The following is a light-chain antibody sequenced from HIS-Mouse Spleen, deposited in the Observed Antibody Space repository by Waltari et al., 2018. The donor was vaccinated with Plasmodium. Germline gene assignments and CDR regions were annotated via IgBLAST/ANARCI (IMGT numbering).Light chain of an antibody. CDR3: CSYAGSSTFV. CDR2: EGS. V-gene: IGLV2-23*03. CDR1: RSDVGGYNL. Sequence: QSALTQPASVSGSPGQSITISCPGTRSDVGGYNLVSWYQQHPGKAPKLMIYEGSKRPSGVSNRFSGSKSGNTASLTISGLQAEDEADYYCCSYAGSSTFVFGGGTKLTVL. J-gene: IGLJ3*02.